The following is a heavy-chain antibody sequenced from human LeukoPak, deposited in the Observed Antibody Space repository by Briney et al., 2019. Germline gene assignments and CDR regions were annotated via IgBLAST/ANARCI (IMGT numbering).Heavy chain of an antibody. CDR2: IYPGDSDT. CDR3: ARGNSGSLGTFDY. Sequence: GESLKISCKASGYSFSTYWIGWVRQMPGKGLEWMGIIYPGDSDTRYSPSFQGQVTISADKSVNIAYLQWSSLKASDTAMYYCARGNSGSLGTFDYWGQGTLVTVSS. J-gene: IGHJ4*02. V-gene: IGHV5-51*01. CDR1: GYSFSTYW. D-gene: IGHD5-12*01.